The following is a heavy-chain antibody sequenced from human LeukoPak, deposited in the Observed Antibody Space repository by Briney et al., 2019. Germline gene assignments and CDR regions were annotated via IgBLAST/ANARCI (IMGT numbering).Heavy chain of an antibody. D-gene: IGHD6-19*01. Sequence: SVKVSCKASGYTFTSCDINWVRQATGQGLEWMGRMNPNSGNTGYGQSFQGRITMTRDISIGTAYMELSNLTSEDTAIYYCTRGSSGRRDNWGQGTLVTVSA. CDR1: GYTFTSCD. CDR3: TRGSSGRRDN. V-gene: IGHV1-8*01. CDR2: MNPNSGNT. J-gene: IGHJ4*02.